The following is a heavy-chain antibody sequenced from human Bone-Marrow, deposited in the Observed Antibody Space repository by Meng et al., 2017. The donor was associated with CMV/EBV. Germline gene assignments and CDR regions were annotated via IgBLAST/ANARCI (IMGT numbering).Heavy chain of an antibody. Sequence: SETLSLTCRVSGHSISSDYFWGWVRQPPGKGLEWIGINDSGSTYYNSSLKSRVAISADTSKNQLSLKLSSVTAADTAVYYCARDPSSSGTYGTFDIWGQGTMVTVSS. CDR1: GHSISSDYF. J-gene: IGHJ3*02. CDR2: INDSGST. V-gene: IGHV4-38-2*02. CDR3: ARDPSSSGTYGTFDI. D-gene: IGHD1-26*01.